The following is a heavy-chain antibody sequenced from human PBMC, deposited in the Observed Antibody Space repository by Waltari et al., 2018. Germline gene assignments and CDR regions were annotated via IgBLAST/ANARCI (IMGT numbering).Heavy chain of an antibody. CDR3: VRDASSMAARPGFMDR. V-gene: IGHV3-21*02. D-gene: IGHD6-6*01. CDR1: GFTFPTYS. J-gene: IGHJ6*03. CDR2: IHISGRNR. Sequence: QLVESGGGLVTPGGSLRLSCAASGFTFPTYSMNWVRQAPGKGVEWVSYIHISGRNRYDGDSVKGRVTISRDNAKNSLYLQMNSLRREDTAVYYCVRDASSMAARPGFMDRWGKGTTVSVSS.